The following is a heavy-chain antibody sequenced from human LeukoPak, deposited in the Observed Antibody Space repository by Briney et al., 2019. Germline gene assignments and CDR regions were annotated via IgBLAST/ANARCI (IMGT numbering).Heavy chain of an antibody. D-gene: IGHD1-1*01. V-gene: IGHV6-1*01. Sequence: SQTLSLTCAISGDSVSSNSAAWNWVRPSPERGLEGLGRTFYRSKWYNEYAVSVKVRITINKNTFKKQLSLQANSVTPDDTAGYYCARGVERIDYWGQGTLVTVSS. CDR2: TFYRSKWYN. J-gene: IGHJ4*02. CDR3: ARGVERIDY. CDR1: GDSVSSNSAA.